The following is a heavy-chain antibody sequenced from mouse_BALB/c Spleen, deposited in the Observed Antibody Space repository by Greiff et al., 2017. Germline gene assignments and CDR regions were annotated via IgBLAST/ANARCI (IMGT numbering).Heavy chain of an antibody. CDR3: AREKTQLAYAMDY. Sequence: QVQLQQSGPGLVAPSQSLSITCTVSGFSLTSYGVHWVRQPPGKGLEWLGVIWAGGSTNYNSALMSRLSISKDNSKSQVFLKMNSLQTDDTAMYYCAREKTQLAYAMDYWGQGTSVTVSS. V-gene: IGHV2-9*02. CDR2: IWAGGST. D-gene: IGHD3-1*01. J-gene: IGHJ4*01. CDR1: GFSLTSYG.